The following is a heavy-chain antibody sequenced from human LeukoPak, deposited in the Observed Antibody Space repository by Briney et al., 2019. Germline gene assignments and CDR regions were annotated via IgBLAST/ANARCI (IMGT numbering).Heavy chain of an antibody. J-gene: IGHJ4*02. CDR3: ARDWGAYYDILTGYSD. Sequence: GGSLRLSCAASGFTFSSYGMHWVRQAPGKGLEWVAFIRYDGSNKYYADSVKGRFTISRDNSKNTLYLQMNSLRSEDTAVYYCARDWGAYYDILTGYSDWGQGTLVTVSS. CDR1: GFTFSSYG. CDR2: IRYDGSNK. D-gene: IGHD3-9*01. V-gene: IGHV3-30*02.